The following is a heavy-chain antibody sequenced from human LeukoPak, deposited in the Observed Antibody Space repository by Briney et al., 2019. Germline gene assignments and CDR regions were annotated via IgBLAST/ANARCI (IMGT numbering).Heavy chain of an antibody. J-gene: IGHJ4*02. Sequence: GVSLRLSCAASGFTFSSYWMHWVRQVPGKGLVWVSRINTDGSTTSYADSVKGRFTISRDNAKNTLYLQMNSLRAEDTDVYYCTIDLTGPFDDWGQGTLVAVSS. CDR2: INTDGSTT. CDR1: GFTFSSYW. D-gene: IGHD3-9*01. V-gene: IGHV3-74*01. CDR3: TIDLTGPFDD.